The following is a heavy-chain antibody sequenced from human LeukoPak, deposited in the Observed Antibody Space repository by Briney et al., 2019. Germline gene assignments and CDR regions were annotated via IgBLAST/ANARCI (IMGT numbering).Heavy chain of an antibody. V-gene: IGHV4-34*01. J-gene: IGHJ5*02. CDR1: GGSFSGYY. CDR2: INHSGST. Sequence: SETLSLTCAVYGGSFSGYYWSWIRQPPGKGLEWIGDINHSGSTNYNPSLKSRVTISVATSKGQFSLKLSSVTAADTDVYVCARGGVVPAARSNWFDPWGQGTLVTVSS. CDR3: ARGGVVPAARSNWFDP. D-gene: IGHD2-2*01.